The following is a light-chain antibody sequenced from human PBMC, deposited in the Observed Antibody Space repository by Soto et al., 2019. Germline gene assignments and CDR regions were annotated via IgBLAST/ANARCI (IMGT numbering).Light chain of an antibody. V-gene: IGLV2-14*03. CDR2: DVS. J-gene: IGLJ1*01. CDR3: SAFTGTTYV. CDR1: GVGGKKN. Sequence: TPPASMSRAPGQSITLSRTGRGVGGKKNVSWYQHYPGKALKLIISDVSSRPSGVSDRFSGSKSGDSASLTISGLQAEDEADYYCSAFTGTTYVFGTGTKATV.